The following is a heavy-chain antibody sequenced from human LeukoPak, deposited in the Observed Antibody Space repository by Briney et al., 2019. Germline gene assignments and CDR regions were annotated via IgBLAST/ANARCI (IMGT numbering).Heavy chain of an antibody. CDR2: INPSGGST. J-gene: IGHJ6*03. CDR1: GYTFTSYY. D-gene: IGHD6-19*01. Sequence: ASVKVSCKASGYTFTSYYMHWVRQAPGQGLEWMGIINPSGGSTSYAQKFQGRVTMTRDTSTSTVYMELSSLRSEDTAVYYCAKDIAVAGYYYYYMDVWGKGTTVTVSS. CDR3: AKDIAVAGYYYYYMDV. V-gene: IGHV1-46*01.